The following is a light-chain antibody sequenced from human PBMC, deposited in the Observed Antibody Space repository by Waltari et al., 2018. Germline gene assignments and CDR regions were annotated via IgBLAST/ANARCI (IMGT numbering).Light chain of an antibody. V-gene: IGKV1-39*01. CDR2: AAS. Sequence: DIQMTKSPSSLSASVGDGVTITCRASQSISIYLNWYQQKPGKAPKLLIYAASTLHSGVPSRFSGSGSGTVFTLTISSLQPEDFATYYCQKSSSTPPWTFGQGTKVEIK. CDR3: QKSSSTPPWT. CDR1: QSISIY. J-gene: IGKJ1*01.